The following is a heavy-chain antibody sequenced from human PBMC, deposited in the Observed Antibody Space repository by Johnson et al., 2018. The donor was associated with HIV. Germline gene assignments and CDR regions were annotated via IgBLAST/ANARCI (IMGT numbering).Heavy chain of an antibody. CDR1: GFTFSNAW. V-gene: IGHV3-15*01. CDR3: TTASNTLIVQVVKDAFDI. Sequence: VQLMESGGGLVKHGGSLRLSCAASGFTFSNAWMSWVRQAPGKGLEWVGRIKSKTDGGTTDYAAPVKGRFTISRDDSKNTLYLQMNSLKTEDTAVYYCTTASNTLIVQVVKDAFDIWGQGTMVTVSS. D-gene: IGHD2-8*02. J-gene: IGHJ3*02. CDR2: IKSKTDGGTT.